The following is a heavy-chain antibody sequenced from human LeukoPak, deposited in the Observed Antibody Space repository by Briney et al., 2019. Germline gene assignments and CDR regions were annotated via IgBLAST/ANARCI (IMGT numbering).Heavy chain of an antibody. CDR1: GFTFSSYG. CDR2: ISYDGSSK. V-gene: IGHV3-30*18. CDR3: AKDFRSYYSADY. D-gene: IGHD3-10*01. J-gene: IGHJ4*02. Sequence: PGGSLRLSCAASGFTFSSYGTHWVRQAPGKGLEWVAVISYDGSSKSYADSVKGRFTISRDNSKNTLYLQMNSLRAEDTAVYYCAKDFRSYYSADYWGQGTLVTVSS.